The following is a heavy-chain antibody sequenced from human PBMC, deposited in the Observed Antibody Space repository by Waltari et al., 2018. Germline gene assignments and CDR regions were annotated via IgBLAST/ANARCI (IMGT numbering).Heavy chain of an antibody. J-gene: IGHJ3*02. CDR1: GFNIATYD. CDR2: VGTVGDT. D-gene: IGHD3-16*01. CDR3: VRGGSDAFDI. V-gene: IGHV3-13*01. Sequence: EVQLVDSGVALVQPGGSLRLSCAASGFNIATYDMHWVRQVKGKGLEWVSAVGTVGDTLYSGSVKGRFTISRENVKNSLYLQMNSLRAGDTAVYYCVRGGSDAFDIWGQGTMVTVSS.